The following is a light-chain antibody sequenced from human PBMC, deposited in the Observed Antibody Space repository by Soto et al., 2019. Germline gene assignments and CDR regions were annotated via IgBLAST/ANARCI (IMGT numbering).Light chain of an antibody. CDR1: QNINNY. J-gene: IGKJ5*01. Sequence: DLQMDPSPSTLSASVGDRVTITCQASQNINNYLNWYQQKPGRAPKLLIYDASNLEAGVPSRFRGSGSGTDFTFTISRLQPEDIATYYCQQYENLPTFGQGTRREIK. CDR2: DAS. CDR3: QQYENLPT. V-gene: IGKV1-33*01.